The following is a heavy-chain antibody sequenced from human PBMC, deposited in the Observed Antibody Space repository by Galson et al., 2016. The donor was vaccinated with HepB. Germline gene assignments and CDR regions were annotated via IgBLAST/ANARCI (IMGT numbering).Heavy chain of an antibody. V-gene: IGHV4-4*08. CDR2: VFTTRDT. D-gene: IGHD1-26*01. CDR3: AAGMGATFYA. J-gene: IGHJ5*02. Sequence: SETLSLTCAVSGGSMSGSYWSWVRQFPGTGLEWIGYVFTTRDTHHSPSLSNRPSITIDTSKRQFPLNLTSVSAADTAAYFCAAGMGATFYAWGQGIVVTVAS. CDR1: GGSMSGSY.